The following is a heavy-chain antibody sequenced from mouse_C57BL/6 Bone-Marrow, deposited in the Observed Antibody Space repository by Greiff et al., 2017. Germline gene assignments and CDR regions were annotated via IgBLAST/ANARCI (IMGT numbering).Heavy chain of an antibody. J-gene: IGHJ3*01. D-gene: IGHD2-1*01. CDR2: INPYNGGT. V-gene: IGHV1-19*01. CDR1: GYTFTDYY. CDR3: ARRVNATWFAY. Sequence: EVQLQQSGPVLVKPGASVKMSCKASGYTFTDYYMNWVKQSHGKSLEWIGVINPYNGGTSYNQKFKGKATLTVDKSSSTAYMELNSLTSEDSAVYYCARRVNATWFAYWGQGTLVTVSP.